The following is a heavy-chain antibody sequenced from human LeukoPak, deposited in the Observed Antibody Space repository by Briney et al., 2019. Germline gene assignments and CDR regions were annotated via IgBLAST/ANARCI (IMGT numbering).Heavy chain of an antibody. J-gene: IGHJ6*02. CDR2: ISSTSGYT. CDR3: AKGLWLNFYFYGMDV. CDR1: GFTFSDYF. D-gene: IGHD5-18*01. V-gene: IGHV3-11*05. Sequence: PGGSLRLSCTASGFTFSDYFMSWIRQAPGKGLEWVSFISSTSGYTDYADSVKGRFTISRDKSKKTLYLQMNSLRAEDTAIYYCAKGLWLNFYFYGMDVWGRGTTVTVSS.